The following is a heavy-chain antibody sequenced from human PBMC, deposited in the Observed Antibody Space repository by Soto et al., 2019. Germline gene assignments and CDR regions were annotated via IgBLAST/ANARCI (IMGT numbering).Heavy chain of an antibody. CDR2: IDSDGSST. CDR1: GFTFSSYW. V-gene: IGHV3-74*01. Sequence: PGGSLRLSCSASGFTFSSYWMHWVRQAPGKGLVWVSRIDSDGSSTSYADYVKGRFTISRDNAKNTLYLQMNSLRAEDTAVYYCASDGGWYGRAFDIWGQGTMVTVSS. D-gene: IGHD6-19*01. CDR3: ASDGGWYGRAFDI. J-gene: IGHJ3*02.